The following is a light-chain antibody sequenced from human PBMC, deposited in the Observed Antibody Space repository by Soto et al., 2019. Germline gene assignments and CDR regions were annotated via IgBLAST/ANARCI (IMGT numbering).Light chain of an antibody. Sequence: DIQMTQSPSSLSASVGDRVTITCQASQDISNHLNWYQQKPGEAPMLLIFDASNLETGVPSRFSGSGSGTHFTFTINSLQPEDVATYFCQQFDDLPPFTFGPWTKVDVK. CDR2: DAS. J-gene: IGKJ3*01. V-gene: IGKV1-33*01. CDR3: QQFDDLPPFT. CDR1: QDISNH.